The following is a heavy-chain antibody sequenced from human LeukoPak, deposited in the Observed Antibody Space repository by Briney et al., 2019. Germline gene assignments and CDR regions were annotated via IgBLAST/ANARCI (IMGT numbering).Heavy chain of an antibody. D-gene: IGHD4-23*01. Sequence: ASVKVSCKASGYTFTSYYMHWVRQAPGQGLEWMGIINPSSGGTSYAQKFQGRATMTRDTSTSIVYMELSSLRSEDTAVYYCARAPNYGGNSGGFDYWGQGTLVTVSS. CDR2: INPSSGGT. CDR1: GYTFTSYY. CDR3: ARAPNYGGNSGGFDY. J-gene: IGHJ4*02. V-gene: IGHV1-46*01.